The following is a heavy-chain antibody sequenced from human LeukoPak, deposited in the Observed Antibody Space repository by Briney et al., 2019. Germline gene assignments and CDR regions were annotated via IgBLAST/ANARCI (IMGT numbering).Heavy chain of an antibody. V-gene: IGHV1-2*06. CDR2: INPNSGGT. D-gene: IGHD4-17*01. J-gene: IGHJ3*02. CDR1: GYTFTGYY. Sequence: ASVKVSCKASGYTFTGYYMHWVRQAPGQGLEWMGRINPNSGGTNYAQKFQGRVTMTRDTSISTAYMELSRQRSDDTAVYYCAREFLDYGQAFDIWGQGTMVTVSS. CDR3: AREFLDYGQAFDI.